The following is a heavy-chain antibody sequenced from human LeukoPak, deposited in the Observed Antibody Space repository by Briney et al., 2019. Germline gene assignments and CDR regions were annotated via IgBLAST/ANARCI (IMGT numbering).Heavy chain of an antibody. CDR1: GYTFTSYD. D-gene: IGHD3-22*01. CDR3: ARDGQPRLYYYDSSGQNPGGY. V-gene: IGHV1-8*01. J-gene: IGHJ4*02. CDR2: MNPNSGNT. Sequence: GASVKVSCKASGYTFTSYDINWVRQATGQGLEWMGWMNPNSGNTGYAQKFQGRVTMTRNTSISTAYMELSSLRSEDTAVYYCARDGQPRLYYYDSSGQNPGGYWGQGTLVTVSS.